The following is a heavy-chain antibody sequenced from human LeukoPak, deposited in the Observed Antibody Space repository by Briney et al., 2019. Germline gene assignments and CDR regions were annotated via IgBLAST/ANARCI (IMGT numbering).Heavy chain of an antibody. CDR1: GFTFSSYG. D-gene: IGHD3-3*01. Sequence: GGSLRLSCAASGFTFSSYGMHWVRQAPGKGLEWVAVMWYDGSKKYYADSVKGRFTISRDNSKNTLYLQMNSLRAEDTAVYYCARGGPYVTIFGVVKDYYYYYGMDVWGQGTTVTVSS. CDR3: ARGGPYVTIFGVVKDYYYYYGMDV. V-gene: IGHV3-33*01. CDR2: MWYDGSKK. J-gene: IGHJ6*02.